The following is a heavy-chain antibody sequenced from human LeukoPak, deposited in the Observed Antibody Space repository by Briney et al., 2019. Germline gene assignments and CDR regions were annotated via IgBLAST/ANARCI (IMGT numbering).Heavy chain of an antibody. D-gene: IGHD2-2*01. CDR2: MNPNSGNT. CDR1: GYTFTSYD. V-gene: IGHV1-8*01. Sequence: ASVKVSCKASGYTFTSYDINWVRQATGQGLEWMGWMNPNSGNTGYAQKFQGRVTMTRNTSISTAYMELSSLRSEDTAVYYCARGCSGGTSCYRANWFDPWGQGTLVTVSS. J-gene: IGHJ5*02. CDR3: ARGCSGGTSCYRANWFDP.